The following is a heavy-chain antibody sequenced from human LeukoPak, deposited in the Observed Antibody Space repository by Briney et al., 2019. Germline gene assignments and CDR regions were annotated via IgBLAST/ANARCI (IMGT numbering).Heavy chain of an antibody. CDR3: ARQPGGTAAFDI. V-gene: IGHV4-59*08. CDR2: THNNGDS. D-gene: IGHD1-14*01. Sequence: SETLSLTCMLSGGSIDSYYWSWLRPPPGKGLEWIGYTHNNGDSNYNPSLKSRLTISVDTSKNEVSLVPTSVTAADTALYYCARQPGGTAAFDIWGQGTMVTVSA. CDR1: GGSIDSYY. J-gene: IGHJ3*02.